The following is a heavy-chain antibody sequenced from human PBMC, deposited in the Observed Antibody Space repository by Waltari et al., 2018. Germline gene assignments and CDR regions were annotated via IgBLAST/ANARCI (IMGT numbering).Heavy chain of an antibody. Sequence: QVQLVQSGAEVKKPGSSVKVSCKASGGTFSSYAISWVRQAPGQGLGGMGGILPILGTANYSQKFQGRVTSNTDEPTGTAYMELSSLRSEDTAVYYCARPRSGIYPTFYYYFYGMDVWGQGTTVTVSS. V-gene: IGHV1-69*05. D-gene: IGHD3-16*02. CDR3: ARPRSGIYPTFYYYFYGMDV. CDR1: GGTFSSYA. CDR2: ILPILGTA. J-gene: IGHJ6*02.